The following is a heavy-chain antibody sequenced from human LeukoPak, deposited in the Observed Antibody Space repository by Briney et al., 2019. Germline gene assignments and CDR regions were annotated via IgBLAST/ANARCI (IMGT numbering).Heavy chain of an antibody. V-gene: IGHV3-21*01. D-gene: IGHD6-13*01. Sequence: GGCLRLSCAASGFTFGNFAMTWVRQAPGKGLEWVSSIVGSSSTYYADSLKGRFTISRDNAKNSLYLQMNSLRAEDTAVYYCARIGAGSSRDYWGQGTLVTVSS. J-gene: IGHJ4*02. CDR2: IVGSSST. CDR3: ARIGAGSSRDY. CDR1: GFTFGNFA.